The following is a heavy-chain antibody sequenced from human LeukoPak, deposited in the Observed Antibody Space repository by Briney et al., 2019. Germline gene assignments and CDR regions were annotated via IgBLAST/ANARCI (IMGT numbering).Heavy chain of an antibody. CDR3: ARGSCSSISCYLAQSHFDY. V-gene: IGHV3-7*01. CDR2: IKQDGSDK. Sequence: GGSLRLSCAASGFTFSDYWMSWVRQAPGKGPEWVANIKQDGSDKYYVDSVKGRFTISRDNAKKALYLQMNSLRAEDTAVYYCARGSCSSISCYLAQSHFDYWGQGTLVTVSS. J-gene: IGHJ4*02. D-gene: IGHD2-2*01. CDR1: GFTFSDYW.